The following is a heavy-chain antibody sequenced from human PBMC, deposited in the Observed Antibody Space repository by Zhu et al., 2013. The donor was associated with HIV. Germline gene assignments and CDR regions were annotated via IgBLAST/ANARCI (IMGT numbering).Heavy chain of an antibody. CDR1: GFTFGEYA. CDR3: TRRSGWLDS. D-gene: IGHD6-19*01. J-gene: IGHJ4*02. Sequence: VQLVESGGGLVQPGRSLRLSCTTSGFTFGEYAMSWVRQAPGKGLEWVGFIRSKAYGGTTEYVASVKGRFTISRDDSKNIAYLQMNSLKTEDTAILYCTRRSGWLDSWGQGTLVTVSS. V-gene: IGHV3-49*04. CDR2: IRSKAYGGTT.